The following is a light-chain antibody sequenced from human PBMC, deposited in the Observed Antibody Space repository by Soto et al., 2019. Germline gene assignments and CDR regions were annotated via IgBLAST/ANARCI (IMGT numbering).Light chain of an antibody. J-gene: IGKJ2*01. V-gene: IGKV3-20*01. CDR2: GAS. CDR1: QRVSSSY. CDR3: QRYGSSPPFT. Sequence: EIVLTQSPGTLSLSPGERATLSCRAGQRVSSSYLAWYQQKPGQAPRLLIYGASSRATGIPDRFSGSGSGTDFTLTISRLGPEDFAVYFCQRYGSSPPFTFGQGTKVEI.